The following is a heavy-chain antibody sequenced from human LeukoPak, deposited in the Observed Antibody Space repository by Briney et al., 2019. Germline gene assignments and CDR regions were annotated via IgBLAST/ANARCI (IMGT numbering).Heavy chain of an antibody. Sequence: SGGSLRLSCAASGFTFSSYAMSWVRQAPRKGLEWVSRISASGGNTYYADSVKGRFTISRDNSKSTLYLQMNSLRAEDMAVYFCAKDHLTGYYDGSARVGFDIWGQGTMVTVSS. CDR2: ISASGGNT. CDR3: AKDHLTGYYDGSARVGFDI. CDR1: GFTFSSYA. D-gene: IGHD3-22*01. V-gene: IGHV3-23*01. J-gene: IGHJ3*02.